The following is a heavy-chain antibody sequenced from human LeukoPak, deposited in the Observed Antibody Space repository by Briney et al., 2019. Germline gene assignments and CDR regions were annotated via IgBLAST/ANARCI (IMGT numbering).Heavy chain of an antibody. CDR2: ISGSGGNT. CDR3: AKYGGLGYSSSRSLYYFDY. D-gene: IGHD6-13*01. Sequence: GGSLRLSCAASGFTFSSYAMSWVRQAPGKGLEWVSAISGSGGNTYYADSVKGRFTISRDNSKNTLYLQMNSLRAEDTAVYYCAKYGGLGYSSSRSLYYFDYWGQGTLATVSS. J-gene: IGHJ4*02. V-gene: IGHV3-23*01. CDR1: GFTFSSYA.